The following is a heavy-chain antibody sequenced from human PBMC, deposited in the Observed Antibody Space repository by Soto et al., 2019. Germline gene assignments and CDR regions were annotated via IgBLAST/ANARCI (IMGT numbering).Heavy chain of an antibody. CDR1: GDTFTSCY. CDR2: INPSGGST. CDR3: ARDKAKEMATIFFDY. V-gene: IGHV1-46*01. Sequence: GASVKVSCKACGDTFTSCYMQWVRQAPGQGLEWMGIINPSGGSTSYAQKFQGRVTMTRDTSTSTVYMELSSLRSEDTAVYYCARDKAKEMATIFFDYWGQGTLVTVS. J-gene: IGHJ4*02. D-gene: IGHD5-12*01.